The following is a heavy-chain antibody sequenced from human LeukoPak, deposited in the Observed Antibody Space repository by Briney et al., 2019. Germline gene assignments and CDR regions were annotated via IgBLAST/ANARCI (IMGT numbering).Heavy chain of an antibody. CDR3: ARGSGGRTIWVVVPAAQSSNYYYYGTDV. Sequence: GGSLRLSCAASGFTFSSYAMHWVRQAPGKGLAGVAVISYDGSNKYYADSVKGRFTISRDNSKNTLYLQMNSLRAEDTAVYYCARGSGGRTIWVVVPAAQSSNYYYYGTDVWGQGTTATVSS. D-gene: IGHD2-2*01. CDR1: GFTFSSYA. J-gene: IGHJ6*02. V-gene: IGHV3-30-3*01. CDR2: ISYDGSNK.